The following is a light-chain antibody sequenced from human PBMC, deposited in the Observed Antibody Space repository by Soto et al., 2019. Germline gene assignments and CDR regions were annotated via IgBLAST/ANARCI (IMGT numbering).Light chain of an antibody. CDR3: CSLTTSHTYV. CDR2: HVT. V-gene: IGLV2-14*03. Sequence: QSALAQPASVSGSPGQSITISCTGTSSDTGHYDYVFWYQQHPGKAPKLMIYHVTYRPSGVSNRYSGSKSGNSASLTISGLQADDEDDYYCCSLTTSHTYVFGSGTKVTVL. J-gene: IGLJ1*01. CDR1: SSDTGHYDY.